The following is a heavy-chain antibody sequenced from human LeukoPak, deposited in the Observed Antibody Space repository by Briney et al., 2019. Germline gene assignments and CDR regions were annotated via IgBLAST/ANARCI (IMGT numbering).Heavy chain of an antibody. J-gene: IGHJ4*02. V-gene: IGHV3-21*01. CDR3: FCGSRFVYHFDY. Sequence: GGSLRLSCAASGFTFSSYWMHWVRQAPGKGLVWVSSISKSSYDIYYADSAKGRFTISRDNAKKSLYLLMNSLTAEDTAVYYCFCGSRFVYHFDYWGQGTLVTVSS. CDR1: GFTFSSYW. D-gene: IGHD6-13*01. CDR2: ISKSSYDI.